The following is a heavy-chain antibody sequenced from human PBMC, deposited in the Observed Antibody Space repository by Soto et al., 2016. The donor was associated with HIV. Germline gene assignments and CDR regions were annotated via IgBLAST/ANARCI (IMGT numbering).Heavy chain of an antibody. CDR1: GFSFSSYA. Sequence: QEHLVESGGGVVQPGRSLRLSCVASGFSFSSYAMHWVRQAPGKGLEWVAVISFDEKYKYLADSVKGRFTISRDNSKNTLYLQVNSLRVDDTAVYYCARPALVSGTNYEDYYYYYAMDVWGQGTTVTVSS. J-gene: IGHJ6*02. D-gene: IGHD1-26*01. CDR3: ARPALVSGTNYEDYYYYYAMDV. V-gene: IGHV3-30*04. CDR2: ISFDEKYK.